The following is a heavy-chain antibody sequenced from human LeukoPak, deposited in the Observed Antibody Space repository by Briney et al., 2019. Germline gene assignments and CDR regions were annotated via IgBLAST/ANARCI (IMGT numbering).Heavy chain of an antibody. CDR2: ISWNSGSI. CDR3: ATFTGNFDY. V-gene: IGHV3-9*01. D-gene: IGHD3-10*01. Sequence: GGSLRLSCAASGFTFDDYAMHWARQAPGKGLEWVSGISWNSGSIGYADSVKGRFTISRDNAKNSLYLQMNSLRAEDTALYYCATFTGNFDYWGQGTLVTVSS. J-gene: IGHJ4*02. CDR1: GFTFDDYA.